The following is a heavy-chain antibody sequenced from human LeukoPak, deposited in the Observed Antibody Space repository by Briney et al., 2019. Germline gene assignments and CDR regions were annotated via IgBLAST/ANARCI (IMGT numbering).Heavy chain of an antibody. J-gene: IGHJ4*02. CDR3: ARVSSGSRRDGYNVVVY. CDR1: VGSISSSSYY. V-gene: IGHV4-39*07. Sequence: SETLSLTCTVSVGSISSSSYYWGWIRQPPGKGLECIGRMDYSGSTYCNPSLMSRVTFSIDTSRNQFSLRLTSVTAADTAVYYCARVSSGSRRDGYNVVVYWGQGTLVTVSS. CDR2: MDYSGST. D-gene: IGHD5-24*01.